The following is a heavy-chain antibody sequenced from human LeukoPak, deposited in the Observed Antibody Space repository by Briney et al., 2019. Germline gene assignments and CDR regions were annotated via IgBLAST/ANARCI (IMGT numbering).Heavy chain of an antibody. CDR2: IYHSGST. J-gene: IGHJ4*02. Sequence: SETLSLTCAVSGGSISRSNWWSWVRQPPGKGLEWIGEIYHSGSTNYNPSLKSRVTISVDKSKNQFSLKLSSVTAADTAVYYCARLSYDSSGYKFDYWGQGTLVTVSS. D-gene: IGHD3-22*01. CDR1: GGSISRSNW. CDR3: ARLSYDSSGYKFDY. V-gene: IGHV4-4*02.